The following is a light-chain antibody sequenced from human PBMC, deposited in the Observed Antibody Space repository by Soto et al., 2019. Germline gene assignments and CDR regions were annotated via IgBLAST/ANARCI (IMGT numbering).Light chain of an antibody. V-gene: IGKV3-15*01. J-gene: IGKJ5*01. CDR2: GAS. CDR1: QSVSNN. Sequence: EIVMTQSPATLSVSPGERATLSCRASQSVSNNLAWYQQKPGQAPRLLMYGASTRAIGLPARFSGSGSGTEFTLTISSLQSEDFAVYYCQQYNSWPPITLGQGTRLEIK. CDR3: QQYNSWPPIT.